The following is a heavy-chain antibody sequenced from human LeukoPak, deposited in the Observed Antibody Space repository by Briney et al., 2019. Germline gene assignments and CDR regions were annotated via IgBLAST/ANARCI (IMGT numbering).Heavy chain of an antibody. D-gene: IGHD3/OR15-3a*01. J-gene: IGHJ4*02. CDR3: ATHRVGRLPYSFDY. CDR1: GYSFISYW. V-gene: IGHV5-10-1*01. Sequence: GESLNISCEGSGYSFISYWISWVREMPGKGLEWMGRIDPRDSYTNYSPSPLGHVTISADKSITTAYLQWSSLKASDTAISYCATHRVGRLPYSFDYWGQGTLVTVSS. CDR2: IDPRDSYT.